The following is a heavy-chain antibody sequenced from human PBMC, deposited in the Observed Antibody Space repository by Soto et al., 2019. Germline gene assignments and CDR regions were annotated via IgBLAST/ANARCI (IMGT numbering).Heavy chain of an antibody. J-gene: IGHJ4*02. D-gene: IGHD6-19*01. V-gene: IGHV3-30*18. CDR3: GKGGRQWLVTSDFIY. Sequence: VQLVESGGGVVQPGRSLRLSCAASGFTFSDYAMHWVRQAPGKGLEWVAVVSHDGRNTHYADSVKGRFTISRDSSRYTGSLEMTSLRAEDTAVYYCGKGGRQWLVTSDFIYWGQGALVTVSS. CDR1: GFTFSDYA. CDR2: VSHDGRNT.